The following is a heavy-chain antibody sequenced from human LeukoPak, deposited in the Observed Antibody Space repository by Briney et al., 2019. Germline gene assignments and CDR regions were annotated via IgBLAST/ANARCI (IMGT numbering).Heavy chain of an antibody. Sequence: GGSLRLSCAVSGITFSSYGMTWVRQAPGKGLEWVSDISGSGDKTYYADSVKGRFTISRDYPKNMLYLQMNSLRAEDTATYYCAKHREYNFGYFDYWGQGTLVTVSS. CDR2: ISGSGDKT. CDR1: GITFSSYG. V-gene: IGHV3-23*01. CDR3: AKHREYNFGYFDY. J-gene: IGHJ4*02. D-gene: IGHD1-20*01.